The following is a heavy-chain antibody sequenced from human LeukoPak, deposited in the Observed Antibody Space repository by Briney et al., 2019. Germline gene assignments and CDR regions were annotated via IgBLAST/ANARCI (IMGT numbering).Heavy chain of an antibody. CDR3: ARGRSITLLRGVALSDGFDV. CDR2: TDTSGNYI. CDR1: GXPFSNYG. V-gene: IGHV3-21*06. D-gene: IGHD3-10*01. Sequence: GGSLRLSCEASGXPFSNYGMNWVRQAPGKGLEWVSFTDTSGNYIYYGDSVKGRFTISRDNARNLLYLQMNGLRAEDSAVYYCARGRSITLLRGVALSDGFDVRGQGAMVAVSS. J-gene: IGHJ3*01.